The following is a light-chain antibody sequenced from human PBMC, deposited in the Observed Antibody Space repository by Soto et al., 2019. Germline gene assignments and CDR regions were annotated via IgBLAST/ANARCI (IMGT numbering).Light chain of an antibody. J-gene: IGKJ4*01. CDR2: FAS. CDR3: QHYNKWPLT. CDR1: QSVSNN. Sequence: EIVMTQSPATLSLSPGEKATLSCRASQSVSNNLAWYQQKPAQAPRLLIYFASTRATGIPARFSGSGSGTEFTLTISSLQSEDSATYYCQHYNKWPLTFGGGTKVETK. V-gene: IGKV3-15*01.